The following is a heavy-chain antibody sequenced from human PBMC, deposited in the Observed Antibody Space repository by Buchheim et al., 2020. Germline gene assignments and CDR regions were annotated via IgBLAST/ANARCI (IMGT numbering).Heavy chain of an antibody. D-gene: IGHD3-22*01. CDR1: TFTFSDYA. V-gene: IGHV3-23*01. CDR2: ISGSGGST. Sequence: EVQLLESGGGLVQPGGSLRLSCAASTFTFSDYAMSWVRQAPGKGLEWVSTISGSGGSTYYADSVKGRFTISRDNSKDTLFLQMNSLRAEDTAIYYCAKDQRYYDSSGNFDYWGQGTL. CDR3: AKDQRYYDSSGNFDY. J-gene: IGHJ4*02.